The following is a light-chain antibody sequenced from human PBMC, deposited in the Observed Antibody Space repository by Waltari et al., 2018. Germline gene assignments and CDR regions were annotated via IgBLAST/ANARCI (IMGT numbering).Light chain of an antibody. Sequence: QSALTQPPSASGSPGQSVTLSCTRHSRDAGAYDYLPWYQQYPGNAPRLLIYEVRKRPSGVPDRFSGSKSGNTASLTVSGLQAEDEADYYCSSYGGSDSYVFGSGTKVTV. J-gene: IGLJ1*01. CDR1: SRDAGAYDY. CDR3: SSYGGSDSYV. V-gene: IGLV2-8*01. CDR2: EVR.